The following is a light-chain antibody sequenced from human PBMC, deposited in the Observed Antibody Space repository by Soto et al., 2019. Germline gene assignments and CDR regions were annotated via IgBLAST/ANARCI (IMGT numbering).Light chain of an antibody. CDR3: QHYNSYSEA. CDR1: QGISSY. V-gene: IGKV1-8*01. CDR2: AAS. J-gene: IGKJ1*01. Sequence: AIRMTQSPSSLSASTGDRVTITCRASQGISSYLAWYQQKPGKAPKLLIYAASTLQSGVPSRFSGSGSGTEFTLTISSLQPDDFATYYCQHYNSYSEAFGQGTKVAIK.